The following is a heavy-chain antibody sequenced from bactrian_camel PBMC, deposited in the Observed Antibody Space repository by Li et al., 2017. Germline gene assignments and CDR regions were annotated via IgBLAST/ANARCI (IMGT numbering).Heavy chain of an antibody. CDR1: GFTFSSYW. Sequence: HVQLVESGGGSAQVGGSLRLSCAASGFTFSSYWMYWVRQAPGKGLEWVASIHSGGSATYTYYADAVKGRFTISRNNAENTVYLQMNSLQDDDTALYYCAAVRRDGSGGSGNWRQLADFYYWGQGTQVTVS. D-gene: IGHD1*01. CDR3: AAVRRDGSGGSGNWRQLADFYY. V-gene: IGHV3S6*01. J-gene: IGHJ4*01. CDR2: IHSGGSATYT.